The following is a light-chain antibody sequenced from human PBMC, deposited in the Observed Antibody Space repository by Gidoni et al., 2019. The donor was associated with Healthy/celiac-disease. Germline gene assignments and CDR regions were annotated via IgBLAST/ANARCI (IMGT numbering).Light chain of an antibody. J-gene: IGKJ4*01. CDR1: QSVSSN. CDR2: GAS. V-gene: IGKV3-15*01. CDR3: QQYNNWPPLT. Sequence: EIVTTQSPATLSVSPGERATLSCRASQSVSSNLAWYQQKPGQAPRLLIYGASTRATGIPARFSGSGSGTEFTLIISSLQSEDFAVYYCQQYNNWPPLTFGGGTQVEIK.